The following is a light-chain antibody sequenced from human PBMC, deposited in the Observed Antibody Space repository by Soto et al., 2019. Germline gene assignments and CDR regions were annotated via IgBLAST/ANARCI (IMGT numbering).Light chain of an antibody. V-gene: IGLV1-51*01. J-gene: IGLJ3*02. CDR1: SSNIGNHY. CDR2: DNN. CDR3: GTWDTSLRTGWV. Sequence: QSVLMQPPSVSAAPGQKVTISCSGSSSNIGNHYVSWYQQVPGTAPKLLIYDNNKRPSGIPDRFSGSNSGTSATLGITGLQTGDEADYYCGTWDTSLRTGWVFGGGTKLTVL.